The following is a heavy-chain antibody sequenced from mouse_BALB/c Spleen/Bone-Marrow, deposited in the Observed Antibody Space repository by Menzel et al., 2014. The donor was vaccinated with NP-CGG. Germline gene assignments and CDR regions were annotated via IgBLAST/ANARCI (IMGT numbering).Heavy chain of an antibody. CDR3: TRDWGLR. Sequence: QVTLKVCGAELVRPGASVKLSCKALGYTFTDYEMHWVKQTPVHGLEWIGVIHPGSGGTAYNQKFKGKATLTADKSSTTAYMDLSSLTSEDSAVYYCTRDWGLRWGQGTTLTVSS. V-gene: IGHV1-15*01. CDR2: IHPGSGGT. D-gene: IGHD3-1*01. J-gene: IGHJ2*01. CDR1: GYTFTDYE.